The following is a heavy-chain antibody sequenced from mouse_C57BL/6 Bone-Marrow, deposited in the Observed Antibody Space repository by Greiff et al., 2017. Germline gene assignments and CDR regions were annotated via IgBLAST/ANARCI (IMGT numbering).Heavy chain of an antibody. J-gene: IGHJ2*01. D-gene: IGHD2-4*01. V-gene: IGHV1-81*01. CDR3: ARGDDYPFDY. Sequence: QVHVKQSGAELARPGASVKLSCKASGYTFTSYGISWVKQRTGQGLEWIVEIYPRSGNTYYNEKFKGKAPLTADKSSSEVYMELRSLTAEDSEVYFCARGDDYPFDYWGQGTTLTVSS. CDR1: GYTFTSYG. CDR2: IYPRSGNT.